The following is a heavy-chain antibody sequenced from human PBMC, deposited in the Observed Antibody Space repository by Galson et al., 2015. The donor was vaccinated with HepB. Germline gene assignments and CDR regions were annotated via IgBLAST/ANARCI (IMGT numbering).Heavy chain of an antibody. CDR3: ARDRIHVLLWFGLPDY. V-gene: IGHV3-30*04. D-gene: IGHD3-10*01. CDR1: GFTFSSYA. CDR2: ISYDGSNK. Sequence: SLRLSCAASGFTFSSYAMHWVRQAPGKGLEWVAVISYDGSNKYYADSVKGRFTISRDNSKNTLYLQMNSLRAEDTAVYYCARDRIHVLLWFGLPDYWGQGTLVTVSS. J-gene: IGHJ4*02.